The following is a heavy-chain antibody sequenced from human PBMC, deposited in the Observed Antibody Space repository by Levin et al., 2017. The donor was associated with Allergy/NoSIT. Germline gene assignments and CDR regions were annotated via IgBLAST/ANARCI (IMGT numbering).Heavy chain of an antibody. CDR1: GFTFSVYA. V-gene: IGHV3-23*01. CDR2: IFGNSDNI. D-gene: IGHD1-26*01. Sequence: PGGSLRLSCAASGFTFSVYAMGWVRQAPGKGLEWVSTIFGNSDNIYYADSVKGRFTISRDNSRNTLLLQMNMLRAEDTAVYYCANVPWGAVYWGEGTLVTVPS. CDR3: ANVPWGAVY. J-gene: IGHJ4*02.